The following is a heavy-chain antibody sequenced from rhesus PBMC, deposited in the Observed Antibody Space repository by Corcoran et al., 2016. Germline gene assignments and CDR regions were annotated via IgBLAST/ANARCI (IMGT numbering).Heavy chain of an antibody. V-gene: IGHV3S25*01. Sequence: EVQLVESGGGLAKPGGSLRLSCAASGFTFSSYWMNWVRQAPGKGLEWVSAINSGGGSPYYADSVKGRFTISRDHSKNTLSLQMNSLRAEDTAVYYCATRYYDSGYYTREDFEFWGQGALVTVSS. CDR1: GFTFSSYW. CDR2: INSGGGSP. CDR3: ATRYYDSGYYTREDFEF. J-gene: IGHJ1*01. D-gene: IGHD3-28*01.